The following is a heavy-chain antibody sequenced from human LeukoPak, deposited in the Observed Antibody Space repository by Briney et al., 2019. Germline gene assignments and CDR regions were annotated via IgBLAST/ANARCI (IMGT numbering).Heavy chain of an antibody. J-gene: IGHJ4*02. V-gene: IGHV3-53*01. CDR3: ASGYYALFDY. CDR1: GFTFSSYS. Sequence: GGSLRLSCAASGFTFSSYSMNWIRQAPGKGLEWVSVIYSGGSTYYADSVKGRFTISRDNSKNTLYLQMNSLRAEDTAVYYCASGYYALFDYWGQGTLVTVSS. CDR2: IYSGGST. D-gene: IGHD3-3*01.